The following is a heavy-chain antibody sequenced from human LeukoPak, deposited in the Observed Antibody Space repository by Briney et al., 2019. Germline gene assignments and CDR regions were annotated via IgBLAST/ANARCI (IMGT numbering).Heavy chain of an antibody. D-gene: IGHD1-14*01. V-gene: IGHV4-34*01. J-gene: IGHJ4*02. CDR2: INHSGST. CDR3: ARNRHFDY. Sequence: SETLSLTCAVYGGSFSGYYWSWIRQPPGKGLEWIGEINHSGSTNYNPSLKSRVTISVDTSKNQFSLKLSSVTAADTAVYHCARNRHFDYWGQGTLVTVSS. CDR1: GGSFSGYY.